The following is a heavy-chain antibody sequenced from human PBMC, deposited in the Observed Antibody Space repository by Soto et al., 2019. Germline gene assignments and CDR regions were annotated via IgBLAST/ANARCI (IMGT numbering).Heavy chain of an antibody. V-gene: IGHV1-69*06. CDR1: GSRFSNYV. CDR2: IIPIFNTT. CDR3: AREGRGKKAGYNGLVSLGY. D-gene: IGHD2-2*02. Sequence: QVQLVQSGAEVKTPGSSLKVSCTVSGSRFSNYVISWVRQAPGHGLEWLGRIIPIFNTTQYAQKFQGRVTITADKSTNTASLELSSLRSDDRAVYYCAREGRGKKAGYNGLVSLGYWGQGTLVTVSS. J-gene: IGHJ4*02.